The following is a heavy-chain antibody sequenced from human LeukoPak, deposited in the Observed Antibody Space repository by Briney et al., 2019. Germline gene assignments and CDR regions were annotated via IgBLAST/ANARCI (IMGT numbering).Heavy chain of an antibody. CDR3: ARDLRGYGDYLFDY. CDR1: GGSISSSSYY. V-gene: IGHV4-39*07. CDR2: IYYSGST. J-gene: IGHJ4*02. D-gene: IGHD4-17*01. Sequence: PSETLSLTCTVSGGSISSSSYYWGWIRQPPGKGLEWIGSIYYSGSTYYNPSLKSRVTISIDTSKKQFSLKLSSVTAADTAVYYCARDLRGYGDYLFDYWGQGTLVTVSS.